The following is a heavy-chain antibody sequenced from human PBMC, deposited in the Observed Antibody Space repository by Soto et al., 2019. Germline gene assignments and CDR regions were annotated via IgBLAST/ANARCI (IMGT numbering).Heavy chain of an antibody. D-gene: IGHD2-2*03. Sequence: SETLSLTCTVSNGSISSSMSYWGWIRQPPGGGLEWIGYIYYSGNTYYNPSLRSRVTISVDTTKNQFSLKLSSVTAADTAVYYCARRYGYCFDYWGQGTLVTVSS. J-gene: IGHJ4*02. V-gene: IGHV4-39*07. CDR1: NGSISSSMSY. CDR3: ARRYGYCFDY. CDR2: IYYSGNT.